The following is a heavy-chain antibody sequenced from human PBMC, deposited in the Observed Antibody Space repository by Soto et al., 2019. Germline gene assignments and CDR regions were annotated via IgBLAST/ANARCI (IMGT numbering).Heavy chain of an antibody. CDR2: IWNDGSSK. Sequence: GGSLRLSCAASGFTFGSYGMHWVRQAPGKGLERVADIWNDGSSKFYADSVKGRFTISRDNSKNTLYLQMNSLRTEDTAVYFCARGCSGGTNCFYFDFWGQGILVTVSS. J-gene: IGHJ4*02. CDR1: GFTFGSYG. CDR3: ARGCSGGTNCFYFDF. V-gene: IGHV3-33*01. D-gene: IGHD6-13*01.